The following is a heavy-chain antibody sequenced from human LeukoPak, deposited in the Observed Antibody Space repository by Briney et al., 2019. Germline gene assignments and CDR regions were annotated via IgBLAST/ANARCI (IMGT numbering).Heavy chain of an antibody. CDR3: AKGLRTGVGPYMGYHYYMDV. D-gene: IGHD3-16*01. Sequence: ASVKVSCKASGYTLSTYTMHWLRQAPGQRPEWMGCIYAGNGNVKYSQNFQARVTITRDTSANTAYLELSSLRSEDTAVYYCAKGLRTGVGPYMGYHYYMDVWGKGATVTVSS. J-gene: IGHJ6*03. V-gene: IGHV1-3*01. CDR1: GYTLSTYT. CDR2: IYAGNGNV.